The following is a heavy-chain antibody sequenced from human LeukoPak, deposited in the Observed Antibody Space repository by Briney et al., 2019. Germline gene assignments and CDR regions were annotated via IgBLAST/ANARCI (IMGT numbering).Heavy chain of an antibody. D-gene: IGHD5-18*01. CDR1: GFSVSSTY. Sequence: PGGSLRLSCAASGFSVSSTYVSWVRQAPGKGLEWVSVIYSGGSTYYADSVKGRFTISRDNSKNTLYLQMNSLRGEDTAVYYCAGRSGYTYGYYFDYWGQGTLVTVSS. V-gene: IGHV3-53*01. J-gene: IGHJ4*02. CDR3: AGRSGYTYGYYFDY. CDR2: IYSGGST.